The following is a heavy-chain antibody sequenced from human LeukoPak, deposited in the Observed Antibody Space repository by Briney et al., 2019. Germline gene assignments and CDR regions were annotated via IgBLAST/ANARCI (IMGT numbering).Heavy chain of an antibody. D-gene: IGHD3-16*02. CDR1: GGSISSYY. CDR2: IYYSGST. CDR3: ARLRGDYVWGSYRYFDY. Sequence: SETLSLTCTVSGGSISSYYWSWIRQPPGKGLEWIGYIYYSGSTNYNPSLKSRVTISVDTSKNQFSLKLSSVTAADTAVYYCARLRGDYVWGSYRYFDYWGQGTLVTVSS. J-gene: IGHJ4*02. V-gene: IGHV4-59*01.